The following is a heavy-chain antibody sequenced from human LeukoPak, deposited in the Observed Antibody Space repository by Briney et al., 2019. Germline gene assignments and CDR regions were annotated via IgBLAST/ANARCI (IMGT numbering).Heavy chain of an antibody. CDR2: INAGNGNT. V-gene: IGHV1-3*03. Sequence: ASVKVSCKASGYTFTGYYMHWVRQAPGQRLEWMGWINAGNGNTKYSQEFQGRVTITRDTSASTAYMELSSLRSEDMAVYYCARDYGDSYYFDYWGQGTLVTVSS. CDR3: ARDYGDSYYFDY. D-gene: IGHD4-17*01. CDR1: GYTFTGYY. J-gene: IGHJ4*02.